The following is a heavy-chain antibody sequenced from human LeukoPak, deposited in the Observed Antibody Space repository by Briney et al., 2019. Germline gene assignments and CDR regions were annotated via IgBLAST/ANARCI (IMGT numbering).Heavy chain of an antibody. CDR3: AKDKYSWGRSILFHY. V-gene: IGHV3-9*01. J-gene: IGHJ4*02. CDR1: GCTFDDYA. Sequence: PGGSLSLSWAAAGCTFDDYAMHWLRQPPGKGLEWVTGISWNSGSIGYASFEKGRFTISSDNTKNSLHLQRNRMRAEHAAYYCGAKDKYSWGRSILFHYGGQGTLVTVSS. CDR2: ISWNSGSI. D-gene: IGHD3-3*02.